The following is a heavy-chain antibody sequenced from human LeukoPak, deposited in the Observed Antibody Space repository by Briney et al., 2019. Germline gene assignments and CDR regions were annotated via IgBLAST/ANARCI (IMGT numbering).Heavy chain of an antibody. CDR1: GGSLSSGGSY. CDR3: ARRLSAHTTFDP. Sequence: SQTLSLTCTVSGGSLSSGGSYWSWIRQYPGKGLEWIGYIYYSGNTYYNPSLKSRLTISIERSANQFSLRLSSVTAADTAVYYCARRLSAHTTFDPWGQGTLVTVSS. D-gene: IGHD1-1*01. V-gene: IGHV4-31*03. CDR2: IYYSGNT. J-gene: IGHJ5*02.